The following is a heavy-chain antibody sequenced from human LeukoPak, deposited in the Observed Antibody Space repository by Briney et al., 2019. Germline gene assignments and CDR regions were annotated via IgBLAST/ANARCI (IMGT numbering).Heavy chain of an antibody. CDR3: ATWRPSPYYYYYMDV. V-gene: IGHV1-69*05. J-gene: IGHJ6*03. CDR2: IIPIFGTA. CDR1: GGTFSSYA. Sequence: SVKVSCKASGGTFSSYAISWVRQAPGQGLEWMGGIIPIFGTANYAQKFQGRVTITTDESTSTAYMELSSLRSEDTAVYYCATWRPSPYYYYYMDVWGKGTTVTVSS.